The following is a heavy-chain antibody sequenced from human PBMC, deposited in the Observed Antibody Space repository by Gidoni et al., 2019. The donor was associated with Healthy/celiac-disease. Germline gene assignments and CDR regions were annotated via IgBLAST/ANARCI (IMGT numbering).Heavy chain of an antibody. CDR2: INAGNGNT. D-gene: IGHD6-19*01. CDR1: GYTFTSYA. Sequence: QVQLAQSGAGVKKPGASVKVSCKASGYTFTSYAMHWVRQAPGQRLEWMGWINAGNGNTKYSQKFQGRVTITRHTSASTAYMELSSLRSEDTAVYYCARGGSGWAFDYWGQGTLVTVSS. V-gene: IGHV1-3*01. CDR3: ARGGSGWAFDY. J-gene: IGHJ4*02.